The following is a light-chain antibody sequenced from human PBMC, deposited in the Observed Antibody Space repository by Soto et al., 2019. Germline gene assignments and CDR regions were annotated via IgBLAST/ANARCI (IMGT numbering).Light chain of an antibody. J-gene: IGLJ3*02. Sequence: QSALTQPASVSGSPGQSITISCTGTSSDVGGYNYVSWYQQHPGKAPKLMIYEVSNRPSGVSNRFSGSKSGNTASLTISGLQAEDEADYYCSSYTSSSTRVFGGGTKXTVL. CDR3: SSYTSSSTRV. CDR1: SSDVGGYNY. CDR2: EVS. V-gene: IGLV2-14*01.